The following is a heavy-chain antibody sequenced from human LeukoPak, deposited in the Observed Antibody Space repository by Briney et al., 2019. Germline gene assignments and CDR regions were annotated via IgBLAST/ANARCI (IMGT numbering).Heavy chain of an antibody. J-gene: IGHJ3*02. CDR3: AKDRRGNWNYVGAFDI. D-gene: IGHD1-7*01. CDR2: ISSSGSTI. V-gene: IGHV3-48*03. CDR1: GFTFSSYE. Sequence: GGSLRLSCAASGFTFSSYEMNWVRQAPGKGLEWVSYISSSGSTIYYADSVKGRFTISRDNAKNSLYLQMNSLRVEDTAVYYCAKDRRGNWNYVGAFDIWGQGTMVTVSS.